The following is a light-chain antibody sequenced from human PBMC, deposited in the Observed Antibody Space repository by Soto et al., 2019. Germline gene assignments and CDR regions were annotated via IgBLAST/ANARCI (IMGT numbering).Light chain of an antibody. CDR1: SSDVGGYNY. Sequence: QSALTQPASVSGSPGQSITISCTGTSSDVGGYNYVSWYQQNPGKAPKLMIYDVSNRPSGVSNRFSGSKSGNTASLTISGLQAEDEADYYCSSYTSSSTLDFGTGTKLTVL. CDR2: DVS. CDR3: SSYTSSSTLD. J-gene: IGLJ1*01. V-gene: IGLV2-14*01.